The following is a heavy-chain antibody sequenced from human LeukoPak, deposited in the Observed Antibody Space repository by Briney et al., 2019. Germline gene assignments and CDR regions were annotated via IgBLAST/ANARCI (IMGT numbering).Heavy chain of an antibody. CDR1: GGSISSGNYY. J-gene: IGHJ5*02. D-gene: IGHD3-10*01. CDR2: IYYSGST. V-gene: IGHV4-30-4*01. CDR3: ARGAIRWFGELLRWFDP. Sequence: SQTLSLTRTVSGGSISSGNYYWSWIRQPPGKGLEWIGYIYYSGSTYYNPSLKSRVTISVDTSKNQFSLKLSSVTAADTAVYYCARGAIRWFGELLRWFDPWGQGTLVTVSS.